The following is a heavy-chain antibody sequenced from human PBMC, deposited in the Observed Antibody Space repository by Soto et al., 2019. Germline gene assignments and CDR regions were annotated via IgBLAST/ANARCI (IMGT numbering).Heavy chain of an antibody. D-gene: IGHD6-25*01. Sequence: GGSLRLSCAASGLTFSSYAMSWVRQAPGKGLEWVSAISGSGGSTYYADSVKGRFTISRDNSKNTLYLQMNSLRAEDTAVYYCAKVKVGIAAAACDYWGQGTLVTVSS. V-gene: IGHV3-23*01. CDR1: GLTFSSYA. CDR3: AKVKVGIAAAACDY. CDR2: ISGSGGST. J-gene: IGHJ4*01.